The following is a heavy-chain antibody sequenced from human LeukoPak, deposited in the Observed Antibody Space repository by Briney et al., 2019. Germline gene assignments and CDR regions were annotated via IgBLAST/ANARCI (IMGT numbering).Heavy chain of an antibody. J-gene: IGHJ4*02. CDR3: AAIGGSGYYRY. D-gene: IGHD3-22*01. CDR1: GGTFSSYA. Sequence: SVRVSCKASGGTFSSYAISWVRQAPGQGLEWMGGIIPIFGTANYAQKFQGRVTITADESTSTAYMELSSLRSEDTAVYYCAAIGGSGYYRYWGQGTLSPSPQ. CDR2: IIPIFGTA. V-gene: IGHV1-69*01.